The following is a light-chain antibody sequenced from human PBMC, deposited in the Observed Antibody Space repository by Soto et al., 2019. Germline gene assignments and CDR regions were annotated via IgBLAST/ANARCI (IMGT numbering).Light chain of an antibody. V-gene: IGLV2-14*01. CDR2: AVS. Sequence: QSVLSQPASVSGSPGQSITISCTGTSRDVGGPKFVSWYQQHPGKAPKLIIYAVSNRPSGVSNRFSGSKSGNTASLAVSGLQAEDEAYYYCSSYTSDATRVFGGGTKLTVL. CDR3: SSYTSDATRV. CDR1: SRDVGGPKF. J-gene: IGLJ3*02.